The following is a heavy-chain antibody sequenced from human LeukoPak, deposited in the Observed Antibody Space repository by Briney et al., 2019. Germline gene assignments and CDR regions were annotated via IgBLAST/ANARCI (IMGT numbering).Heavy chain of an antibody. Sequence: SETLSLACTVSGGSISSYYWSWIRQPAGKGLEWIGRIYTSGSTNYNPSLKSRVTMSVDTSKNQFSLKLSSVTAADTAVYYCARCIAAAGPFDYWGQGTLVTVSS. CDR1: GGSISSYY. CDR2: IYTSGST. J-gene: IGHJ4*02. D-gene: IGHD6-13*01. V-gene: IGHV4-4*07. CDR3: ARCIAAAGPFDY.